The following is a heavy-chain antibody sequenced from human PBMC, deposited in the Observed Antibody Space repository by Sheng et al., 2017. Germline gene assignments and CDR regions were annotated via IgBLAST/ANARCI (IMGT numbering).Heavy chain of an antibody. V-gene: IGHV3-30*18. J-gene: IGHJ5*02. CDR1: GFTFSSYG. CDR2: ISYDGSNK. CDR3: AKERIAAAPHWFDP. D-gene: IGHD6-6*01. Sequence: QVQLVESGGGVVQPGRSLRLSCAASGFTFSSYGMHWVRQAPGKGLEWVAVISYDGSNKYYADSVKGRFTISRDNSKNTLYLQMNSLRAEDTAVYYCAKERIAAAPHWFDPWGQGTLVTVSS.